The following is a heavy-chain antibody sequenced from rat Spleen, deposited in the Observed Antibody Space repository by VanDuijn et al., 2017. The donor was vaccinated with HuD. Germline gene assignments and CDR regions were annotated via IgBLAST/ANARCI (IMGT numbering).Heavy chain of an antibody. CDR1: GYSITSSYR. CDR3: ASLYSSYSLYYFDY. Sequence: EVQLQESGPGLVKPSQSLSLTCSVTGYSITSSYRWNWIRKFPGNKLEWMEYINSAGTTNYNPSLKSRISITRDTSKNQFFLQVNSVTTEDTATYYCASLYSSYSLYYFDYWGQGVMVTVSS. V-gene: IGHV3-3*01. CDR2: INSAGTT. D-gene: IGHD1-2*01. J-gene: IGHJ2*01.